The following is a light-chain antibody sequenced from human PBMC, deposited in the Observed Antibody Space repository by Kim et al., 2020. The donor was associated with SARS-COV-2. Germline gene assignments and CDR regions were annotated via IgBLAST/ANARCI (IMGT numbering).Light chain of an antibody. Sequence: SYELTQPPSVSVSPGQTASITCSGDKLGDKYACWYPQKPGQSPVLVIYQDSKRPSGIPERFSGSNSGNTATLTIRGTQAMDEADYYCQAWDSSTPYVFGT. CDR1: KLGDKY. CDR3: QAWDSSTPYV. J-gene: IGLJ1*01. CDR2: QDS. V-gene: IGLV3-1*01.